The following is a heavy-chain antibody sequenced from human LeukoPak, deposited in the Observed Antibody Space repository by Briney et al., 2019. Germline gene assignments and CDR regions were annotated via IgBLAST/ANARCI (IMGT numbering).Heavy chain of an antibody. V-gene: IGHV4-61*01. Sequence: WETLSLTCTVSGGSVSSGSYYWSWIRQPPGKGLEWIGYIYYSGSTNYNPSLKSRVTISVDTSKNQFSLKLSSVTAADTAVYYCARDSDYYGMDVWGQGTTVTVSS. CDR3: ARDSDYYGMDV. CDR2: IYYSGST. J-gene: IGHJ6*02. D-gene: IGHD1-26*01. CDR1: GGSVSSGSYY.